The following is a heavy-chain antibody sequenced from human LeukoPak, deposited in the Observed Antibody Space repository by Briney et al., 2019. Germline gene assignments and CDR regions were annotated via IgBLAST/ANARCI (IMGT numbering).Heavy chain of an antibody. V-gene: IGHV1-2*06. CDR3: ARDRLSAAGRGG. Sequence: GASVNVSCKASGFTFTAYDLHWVRQAPGRGPEWMGRINTNRGDTNYGQKFQDRVTMTSDTSITTVYMELSRLTSDDTAVYYCARDRLSAAGRGGWGPGTLVTVSS. CDR1: GFTFTAYD. D-gene: IGHD6-13*01. J-gene: IGHJ4*02. CDR2: INTNRGDT.